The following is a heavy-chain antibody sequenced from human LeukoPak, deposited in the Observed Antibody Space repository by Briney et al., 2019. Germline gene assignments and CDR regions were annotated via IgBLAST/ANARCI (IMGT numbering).Heavy chain of an antibody. V-gene: IGHV1-69*04. J-gene: IGHJ4*02. CDR1: GGTFSSYA. CDR2: IIPILGIA. Sequence: TVKVSCKASGGTFSSYAISWVRQAPGQGLERMGRIIPILGIANYAQKFQGRVTITADKSTSTAYMELSSLRSEDTAVYYCAREDSSGWFVDYWGQGTLVTVSS. CDR3: AREDSSGWFVDY. D-gene: IGHD6-19*01.